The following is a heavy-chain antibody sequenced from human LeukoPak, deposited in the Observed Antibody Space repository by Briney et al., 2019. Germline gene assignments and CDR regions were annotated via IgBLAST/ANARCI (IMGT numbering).Heavy chain of an antibody. CDR3: ARDRHFVAFDI. CDR1: GFTFSSYE. V-gene: IGHV3-48*03. CDR2: ISSSYAI. Sequence: PGGSLRLSCAASGFTFSSYEMNWVRQAPGKGLEWVSSISSSYAIYFADSVKGRFTISRDNAKNPVYLHMNSLRAEDTAVYYCARDRHFVAFDIWGQGTMVTVSS. J-gene: IGHJ3*02.